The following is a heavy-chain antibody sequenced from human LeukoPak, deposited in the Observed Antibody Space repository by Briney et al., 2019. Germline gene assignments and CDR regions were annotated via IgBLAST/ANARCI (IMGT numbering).Heavy chain of an antibody. J-gene: IGHJ5*01. V-gene: IGHV3-48*03. CDR3: ARGYDSWDA. Sequence: GGSLRLSCAASGFTFSSDEMNWVRQAPGKGLQWISYINTDGATIYYADSVKRRFTISSDNAKNSLYLQMNSLRAEDTAVYYGARGYDSWDAWGQGTLVTVSS. CDR2: INTDGATI. CDR1: GFTFSSDE. D-gene: IGHD3-16*01.